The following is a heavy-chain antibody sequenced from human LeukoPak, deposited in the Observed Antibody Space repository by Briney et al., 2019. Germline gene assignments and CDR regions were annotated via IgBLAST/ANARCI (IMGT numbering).Heavy chain of an antibody. CDR2: IYYSGTT. CDR3: ARERERGIAVAAYMDV. CDR1: GGSISRSNYY. Sequence: PSETLSLTCSVSGGSISRSNYYWDWIRQPPGKGLEWIGSIYYSGTTNYNPSLKSRVTISVDTSKNQFSLKLSSVTAADTAVYYCARERERGIAVAAYMDVWGKGPRSPSP. J-gene: IGHJ6*03. D-gene: IGHD6-19*01. V-gene: IGHV4-39*07.